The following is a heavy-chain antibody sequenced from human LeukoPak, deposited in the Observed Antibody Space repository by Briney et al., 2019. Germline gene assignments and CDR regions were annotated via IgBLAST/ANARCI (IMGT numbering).Heavy chain of an antibody. J-gene: IGHJ4*02. V-gene: IGHV3-23*01. Sequence: PGGSLRLSCAASGFTFSFYAMSWVRQAPGKGLEWVSGISTGGGSTYYADSVKGRFTISRDNSENTLHLQMNSLRVEDTAVYYCAKAYYYGSGSYYVAFDCWGQGTLVTVSS. CDR3: AKAYYYGSGSYYVAFDC. CDR1: GFTFSFYA. D-gene: IGHD3-10*01. CDR2: ISTGGGST.